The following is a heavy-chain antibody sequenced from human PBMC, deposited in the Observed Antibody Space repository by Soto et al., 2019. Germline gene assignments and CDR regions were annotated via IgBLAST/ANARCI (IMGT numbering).Heavy chain of an antibody. J-gene: IGHJ1*01. CDR2: VYYSGST. CDR1: GGSVSGYY. V-gene: IGHV4-59*02. Sequence: PSETLSLTCTVSGGSVSGYYWSWIRQPPGRGLEWIGYVYYSGSTNYNPSLKSRVTISVDTSKNQFSLKLSSVTAADTAVYYCARPYYYDSSGYYYPEYFQQWGQGTMVTVSS. CDR3: ARPYYYDSSGYYYPEYFQQ. D-gene: IGHD3-22*01.